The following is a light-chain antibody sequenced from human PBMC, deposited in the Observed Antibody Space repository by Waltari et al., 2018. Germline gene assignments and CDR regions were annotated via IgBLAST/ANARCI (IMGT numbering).Light chain of an antibody. CDR1: QSVSNN. J-gene: IGKJ1*01. V-gene: IGKV3-15*01. Sequence: EVVMTQSPVTLSVSPGERATLSCRASQSVSNNLAWYQNKPGRAPRLVMYDASTRASGLPARFSGTGSGREFTLTINSLQSEDVAIYYCQQYSNWPPWTFGQGTTVEIK. CDR2: DAS. CDR3: QQYSNWPPWT.